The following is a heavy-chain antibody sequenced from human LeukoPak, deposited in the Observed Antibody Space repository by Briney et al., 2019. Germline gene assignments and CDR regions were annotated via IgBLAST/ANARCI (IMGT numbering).Heavy chain of an antibody. CDR3: AIVSDCSGTTCYTAYSYYYYMDV. J-gene: IGHJ6*03. CDR2: IKSKTDGGTT. Sequence: GGSLRLSCAASGCKFYAFWMSWVRQTPGKGLEWVGLIKSKTDGGTTDYSAPVKGRFTISRDDSQNTLFLQMDSLTTEDTATYYCAIVSDCSGTTCYTAYSYYYYMDVWGRGTTVTVSS. D-gene: IGHD2-2*02. CDR1: GCKFYAFW. V-gene: IGHV3-15*01.